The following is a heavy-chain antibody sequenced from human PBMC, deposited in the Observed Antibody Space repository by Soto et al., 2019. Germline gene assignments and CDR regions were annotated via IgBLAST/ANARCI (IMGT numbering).Heavy chain of an antibody. Sequence: GGSLRLSCAASGFTFSSYDMHWVRQATGKGLEWVSAIGTAGDTYYPGSVKGRFTISRENAKNSLYLQMNSLRAGDTAVYYCARASANWDAFDIWGQGTMVTVSS. D-gene: IGHD7-27*01. V-gene: IGHV3-13*01. CDR1: GFTFSSYD. CDR3: ARASANWDAFDI. J-gene: IGHJ3*02. CDR2: IGTAGDT.